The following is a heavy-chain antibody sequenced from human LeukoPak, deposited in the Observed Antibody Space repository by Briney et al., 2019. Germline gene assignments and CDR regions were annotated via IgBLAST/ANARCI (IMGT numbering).Heavy chain of an antibody. CDR2: ISAYNGNT. V-gene: IGHV1-18*01. D-gene: IGHD3-9*01. CDR3: AREGSYDILTGYSWAYYYYGMDV. Sequence: ASVKVSCKASGYTFTSYGISWVRQAPGQGLEWMGWISAYNGNTNYAQKLQGRVTMTTDTSTSTAYMELRSLRSDDTAVYYCAREGSYDILTGYSWAYYYYGMDVWGQGATVTVSS. J-gene: IGHJ6*02. CDR1: GYTFTSYG.